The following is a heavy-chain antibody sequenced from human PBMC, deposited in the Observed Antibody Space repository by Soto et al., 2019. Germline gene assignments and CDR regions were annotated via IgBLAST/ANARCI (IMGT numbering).Heavy chain of an antibody. Sequence: ASVKVSCKVSGYTLTELSMHWVRQAPGKGLEWMGGFDPEDGETIYAQKFQGRVTMTEDTSTDTAYMELSSLRSEDTAVYYCATSRCCIPFCSCGSRHRSGSSDIWGPGTMVTVSS. V-gene: IGHV1-24*01. CDR3: ATSRCCIPFCSCGSRHRSGSSDI. CDR2: FDPEDGET. CDR1: GYTLTELS. D-gene: IGHD2-15*01. J-gene: IGHJ3*02.